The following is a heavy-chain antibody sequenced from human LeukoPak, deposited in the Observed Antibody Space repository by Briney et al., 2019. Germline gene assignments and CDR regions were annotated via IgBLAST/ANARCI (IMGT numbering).Heavy chain of an antibody. J-gene: IGHJ4*02. CDR1: GGSFSGYY. CDR2: INHSGST. Sequence: SETLSLTCAVYGGSFSGYYWSWIRQPPGKGLEWIGEINHSGSTNYNPSLKSRVTISVDTSKNQFSLKLSSVTAADTAVYYCARVEYSYGLYYFDYWGQGTLVTVSS. CDR3: ARVEYSYGLYYFDY. D-gene: IGHD5-18*01. V-gene: IGHV4-34*01.